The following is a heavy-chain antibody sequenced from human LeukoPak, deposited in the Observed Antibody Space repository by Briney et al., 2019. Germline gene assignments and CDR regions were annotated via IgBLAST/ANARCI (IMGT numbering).Heavy chain of an antibody. CDR3: AREGYGDYYYYMDV. Sequence: GGSLRLSCAASGFTFSSYAMSWVRQAPGKGLEWVSAISGSGGSTYYADSVKGRFTISRDNSKNTLYLQMNSLRAEDTAVYYCAREGYGDYYYYMDVWGKGTTVTVSS. J-gene: IGHJ6*03. D-gene: IGHD4-17*01. CDR2: ISGSGGST. CDR1: GFTFSSYA. V-gene: IGHV3-23*01.